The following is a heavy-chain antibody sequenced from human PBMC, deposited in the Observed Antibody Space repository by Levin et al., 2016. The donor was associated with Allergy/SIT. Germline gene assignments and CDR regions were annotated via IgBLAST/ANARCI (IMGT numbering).Heavy chain of an antibody. CDR2: IRSKTDGGAT. CDR1: GFSFSNAW. Sequence: GGSLRLSCAGSGFSFSNAWMSWVRQAPGKGLEYIGRIRSKTDGGATEYAAPMRGRFTISRDDSENMQFLQMNSLKTEDTAVYYCTTEGSGSQNYWGQGTLVTVST. CDR3: TTEGSGSQNY. D-gene: IGHD1-26*01. J-gene: IGHJ4*02. V-gene: IGHV3-15*01.